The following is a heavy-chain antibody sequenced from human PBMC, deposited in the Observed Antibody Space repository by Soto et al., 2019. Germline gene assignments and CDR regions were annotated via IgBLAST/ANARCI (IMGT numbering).Heavy chain of an antibody. D-gene: IGHD3-10*01. CDR2: ISSSGGST. J-gene: IGHJ4*02. Sequence: EVQLLESGGGLVQPGGSLRLSCAASGFTFSSYTMSWVRQGPGKGLEWVSGISSSGGSTVYADSVKGRFTISRDNFKNTLYLQMNSLRAEDTAVYYCAKGGGDYWGQGTPVTDSS. CDR3: AKGGGDY. V-gene: IGHV3-23*01. CDR1: GFTFSSYT.